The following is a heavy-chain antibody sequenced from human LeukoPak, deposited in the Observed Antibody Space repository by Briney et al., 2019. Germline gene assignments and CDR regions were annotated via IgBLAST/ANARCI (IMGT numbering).Heavy chain of an antibody. J-gene: IGHJ5*02. V-gene: IGHV1-69*05. CDR1: GGTFSSYA. CDR2: IIPIFGTA. D-gene: IGHD6-13*01. Sequence: SVQVSCKASGGTFSSYAISWVRQAPGQGLEWMGGIIPIFGTANYAQKFQGRVTITTDESTSTAYMELSSLRSEDTAVYYCARDWGSSGWYFSWFDPWGQGTLVTVSS. CDR3: ARDWGSSGWYFSWFDP.